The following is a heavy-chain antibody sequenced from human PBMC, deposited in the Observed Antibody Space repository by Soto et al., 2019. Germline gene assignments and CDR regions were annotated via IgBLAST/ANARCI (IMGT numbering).Heavy chain of an antibody. CDR3: ARRYGGNFDF. CDR1: GGSISSGGYS. J-gene: IGHJ4*01. Sequence: PLETLTLTWAVSGGSISSGGYSWSWIRQPPGKDLEWNVYIYYSGSTNYNPSLKSRVTTTVDTSKKQFSLKLSSFTAADTAVYYCARRYGGNFDFWGHGTLVTVSS. CDR2: IYYSGST. V-gene: IGHV4-61*08. D-gene: IGHD1-26*01.